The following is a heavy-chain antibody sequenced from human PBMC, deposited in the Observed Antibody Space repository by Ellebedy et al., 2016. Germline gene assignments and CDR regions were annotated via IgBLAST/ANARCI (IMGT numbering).Heavy chain of an antibody. Sequence: SETLSLTXTVSGGSISSYYWSWIRQPPGKGLEWIGYIYYSGSTNYNPSLKSRVTMSVDTSKNQFSLKLSSVTAADTAVYYCAREEAAMVFFDLWGRGTLVTVSS. V-gene: IGHV4-59*12. CDR3: AREEAAMVFFDL. CDR2: IYYSGST. D-gene: IGHD5-18*01. CDR1: GGSISSYY. J-gene: IGHJ2*01.